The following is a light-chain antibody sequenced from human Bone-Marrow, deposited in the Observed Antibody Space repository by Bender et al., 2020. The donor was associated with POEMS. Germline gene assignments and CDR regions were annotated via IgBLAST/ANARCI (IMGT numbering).Light chain of an antibody. V-gene: IGLV1-36*01. CDR3: AAWDDSLSGRV. J-gene: IGLJ1*01. CDR2: SNY. CDR1: SSNIGNNP. Sequence: QSVLTQPPSVSEAPRQRVTISCSGSSSNIGNNPVIWYQHLPGSAPRLVVYSNYQRPSGVPARFSGSKSGTSASLAISDIQSEDEGDYYCAAWDDSLSGRVFGTGTKVTVL.